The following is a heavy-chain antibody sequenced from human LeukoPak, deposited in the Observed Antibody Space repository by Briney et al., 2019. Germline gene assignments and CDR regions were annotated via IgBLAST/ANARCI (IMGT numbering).Heavy chain of an antibody. Sequence: SQTLSLTCAVSGDSVSSNSAAWNWIRQSPSRGLEWLGRTYYRSKWYNEYAMSVRSRIIINPDTSKNQFSLQSNSVTPEDTGVYYCARGHEFDFWGQGTLVTVSS. CDR2: TYYRSKWYN. V-gene: IGHV6-1*01. J-gene: IGHJ4*02. CDR3: ARGHEFDF. CDR1: GDSVSSNSAA.